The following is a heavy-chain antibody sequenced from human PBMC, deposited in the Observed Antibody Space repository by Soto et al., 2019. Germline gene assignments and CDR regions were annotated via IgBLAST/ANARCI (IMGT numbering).Heavy chain of an antibody. Sequence: QVQLVESGGGMVLPGRSLRLSCAAAGFSFGNYGMHWVRQAPGEGLEGVALISHDAKNAYYADSVQGRFTISRDNSKRMLYLQMNSLRPEDSGIYYCVKTDGGSGWGGDFWGQGTLVTVSS. D-gene: IGHD6-19*01. CDR3: VKTDGGSGWGGDF. V-gene: IGHV3-30*18. J-gene: IGHJ4*02. CDR1: GFSFGNYG. CDR2: ISHDAKNA.